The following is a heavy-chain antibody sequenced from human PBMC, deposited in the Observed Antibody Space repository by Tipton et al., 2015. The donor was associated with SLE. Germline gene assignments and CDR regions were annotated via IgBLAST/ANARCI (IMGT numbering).Heavy chain of an antibody. V-gene: IGHV4-39*07. Sequence: TLSLTCTVSGGSISSSSYYWGWIRQPPGKGLEWIGSIYYSGSTNYNPSLRSRVTISLDTSKNQFSLKLSSVTAADTAVYYCARGHYYDSSGYYYYYGMDVWGQGTTVTVSS. J-gene: IGHJ6*02. D-gene: IGHD3-22*01. CDR1: GGSISSSSYY. CDR2: IYYSGST. CDR3: ARGHYYDSSGYYYYYGMDV.